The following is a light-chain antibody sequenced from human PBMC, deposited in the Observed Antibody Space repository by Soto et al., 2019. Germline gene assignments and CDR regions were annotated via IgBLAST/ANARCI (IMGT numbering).Light chain of an antibody. CDR2: DVN. CDR1: SGDIGAYNY. V-gene: IGLV2-11*01. CDR3: GAWDDRLTAYV. J-gene: IGLJ1*01. Sequence: QSALTQPRSVSGSPGQSVTFSCTGTSGDIGAYNYVSWYQFHPGKAPKMIIYDVNKRPSGIPARFSGSKSGTSASLGITGLQTGDEADYYCGAWDDRLTAYVFGSGTKVTVL.